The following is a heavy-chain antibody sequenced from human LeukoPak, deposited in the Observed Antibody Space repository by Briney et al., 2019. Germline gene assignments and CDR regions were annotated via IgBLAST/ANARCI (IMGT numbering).Heavy chain of an antibody. CDR3: ARDRAVVGYCSSTSCYRENDAFDI. V-gene: IGHV1-18*01. Sequence: GASVKVSCKASGYTFTSYGISWVRQAPGQGLEWVGWISAYNGNTNYAQNLQGRVTMTTDTSTSTAYMELRSLRSDDTAVYYCARDRAVVGYCSSTSCYRENDAFDIWGQGTMVTVSS. J-gene: IGHJ3*02. CDR1: GYTFTSYG. CDR2: ISAYNGNT. D-gene: IGHD2-2*02.